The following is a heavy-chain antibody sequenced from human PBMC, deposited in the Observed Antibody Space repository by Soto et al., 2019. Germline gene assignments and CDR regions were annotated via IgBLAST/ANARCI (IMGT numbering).Heavy chain of an antibody. CDR1: GFTFSSYG. V-gene: IGHV3-30*18. Sequence: QVQLVESGGGVVQPGRSLRLSCAASGFTFSSYGMHWVRQAPGKGLEWVAVISYDGSNKYYADSVKGRFTISRDNSKNTLYLQMNSLRAEDTAVYYCAKERADIVVVVAAVFDYWGQGTLVTVSS. D-gene: IGHD2-15*01. CDR3: AKERADIVVVVAAVFDY. J-gene: IGHJ4*02. CDR2: ISYDGSNK.